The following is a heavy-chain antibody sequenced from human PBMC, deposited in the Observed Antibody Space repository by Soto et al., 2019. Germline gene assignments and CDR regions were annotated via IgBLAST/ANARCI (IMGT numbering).Heavy chain of an antibody. CDR2: IIPIVGTA. CDR1: GGTFSSFV. J-gene: IGHJ6*02. V-gene: IGHV1-69*06. Sequence: SCNTSGGTFSSFVISWVRQARGQGLGWMGGIIPIVGTANYAQKFQGGVTFTAYTYTSTAYIELSSLSSVDTAVYYCERDRGMGIAARPLVPFCGIDVWGQGTTVTVSS. D-gene: IGHD6-6*01. CDR3: ERDRGMGIAARPLVPFCGIDV.